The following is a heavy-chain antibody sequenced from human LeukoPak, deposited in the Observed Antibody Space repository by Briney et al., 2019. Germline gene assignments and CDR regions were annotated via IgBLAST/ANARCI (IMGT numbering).Heavy chain of an antibody. CDR1: GFTFSSYS. J-gene: IGHJ3*02. D-gene: IGHD6-19*01. Sequence: GGSLRLSCAASGFTFSSYSMNWVRQAPGKGLEWVSYISSSSSTIYHADSVKGRFTISRDNAKNSLYLQMNSLRAEDTAVYYCASQFPVRYSSGWYNAFDIWGQGTMVTVSS. V-gene: IGHV3-48*01. CDR2: ISSSSSTI. CDR3: ASQFPVRYSSGWYNAFDI.